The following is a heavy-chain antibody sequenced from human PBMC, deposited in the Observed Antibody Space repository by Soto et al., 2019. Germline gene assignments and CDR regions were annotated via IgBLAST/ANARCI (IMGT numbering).Heavy chain of an antibody. Sequence: QVQLVESGGGVVQPGRSLRLSCAGSGFIFKNYALNWVRQAPGKGLEWVASITRDGYNKYYADTVKGRFTISRDNSRDTLSLQMTALTIEDSSVYYCTKSSGGSSSVVMDYWGQGTRVTVSS. V-gene: IGHV3-30*04. J-gene: IGHJ4*02. CDR2: ITRDGYNK. CDR3: TKSSGGSSSVVMDY. CDR1: GFIFKNYA. D-gene: IGHD6-6*01.